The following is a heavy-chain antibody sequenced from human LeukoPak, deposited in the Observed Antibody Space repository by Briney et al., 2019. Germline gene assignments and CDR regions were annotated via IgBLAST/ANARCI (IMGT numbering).Heavy chain of an antibody. Sequence: PGGSLRLSCAASGFTFSSYAMSWVRQAPGKGLEWVSAISGSGGSTYYADSVKGRFTISRDNSKNTLYLQMNSLRAEDTAVYYCAKVRFRSGWYDALDYWGQGTLVTVSS. J-gene: IGHJ4*02. CDR3: AKVRFRSGWYDALDY. CDR2: ISGSGGST. D-gene: IGHD6-19*01. CDR1: GFTFSSYA. V-gene: IGHV3-23*01.